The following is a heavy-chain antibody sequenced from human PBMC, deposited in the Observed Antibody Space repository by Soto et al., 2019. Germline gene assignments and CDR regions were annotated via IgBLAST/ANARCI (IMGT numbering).Heavy chain of an antibody. Sequence: EVQLLESGGGLVQPGGSLRLSCAASGFTFSSYAMSWVRQAPGKGLEWVSAISGSGGSTYYADSVKGRFTISRDRSKNTLYLHMNSLRAEDTAVYYCEKDITIFAVPYPNDGFEYWGQGTLVTVSS. D-gene: IGHD3-3*01. V-gene: IGHV3-23*01. J-gene: IGHJ4*02. CDR2: ISGSGGST. CDR1: GFTFSSYA. CDR3: EKDITIFAVPYPNDGFEY.